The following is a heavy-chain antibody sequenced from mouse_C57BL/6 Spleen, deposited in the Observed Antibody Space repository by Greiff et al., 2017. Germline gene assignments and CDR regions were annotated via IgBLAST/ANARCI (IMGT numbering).Heavy chain of an antibody. V-gene: IGHV14-4*01. CDR2: IDPENGDT. D-gene: IGHD2-2*01. J-gene: IGHJ3*01. CDR1: GYAFSSSW. Sequence: VQLQQSGPELVKPGASVKISCKASGYAFSSSWMNWVKQRPEQGLEWIGWIDPENGDTEYASKFQGKATITADTSSNTAYLQLSSLTSEDTAVYYCTTTVTTSSWFAYWGQGTLVTVSA. CDR3: TTTVTTSSWFAY.